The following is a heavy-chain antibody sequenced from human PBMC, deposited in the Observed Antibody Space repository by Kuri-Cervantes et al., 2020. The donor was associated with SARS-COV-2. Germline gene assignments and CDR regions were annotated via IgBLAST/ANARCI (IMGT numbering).Heavy chain of an antibody. J-gene: IGHJ4*02. Sequence: LSLTCAASGFTFSSYSMNWVRQAPGKGLEWVSSISSSSSSYIYYTDSVKGRFTISRDNAKNSLYLQMNSLRAEDTAVYYCAREDSYGYGDYWGQGTLVTVSS. CDR2: ISSSSSSYI. D-gene: IGHD5-18*01. CDR1: GFTFSSYS. V-gene: IGHV3-21*01. CDR3: AREDSYGYGDY.